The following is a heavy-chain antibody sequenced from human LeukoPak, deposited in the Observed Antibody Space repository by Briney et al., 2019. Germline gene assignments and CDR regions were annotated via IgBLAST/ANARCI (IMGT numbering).Heavy chain of an antibody. CDR3: ATALRYFDWLSFDY. J-gene: IGHJ4*02. CDR2: FDPEDGET. V-gene: IGHV1-24*01. D-gene: IGHD3-9*01. Sequence: ASVKVSCKASGYTFTGYYMHWVRQAPGQGLEWMGGFDPEDGETIYAQKFQGRVTMTEDTSTDTAYMELSSLRSEDTAVYYCATALRYFDWLSFDYWGQGTLVTVSS. CDR1: GYTFTGYY.